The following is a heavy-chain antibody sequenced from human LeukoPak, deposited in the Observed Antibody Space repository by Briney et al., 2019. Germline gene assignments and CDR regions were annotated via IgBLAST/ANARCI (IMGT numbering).Heavy chain of an antibody. CDR2: IWYDGSNK. Sequence: PGGSLRLSCAASGFTFSSYGMHWVRQAPGKGLEWVAVIWYDGSNKYYADSVKGRFTISRDNSKNTLYLQMNSLRAEDTAVYYCARDQTGDYYDSSGYYWVFWGQGTLVTVSS. CDR3: ARDQTGDYYDSSGYYWVF. J-gene: IGHJ4*02. V-gene: IGHV3-33*01. CDR1: GFTFSSYG. D-gene: IGHD3-22*01.